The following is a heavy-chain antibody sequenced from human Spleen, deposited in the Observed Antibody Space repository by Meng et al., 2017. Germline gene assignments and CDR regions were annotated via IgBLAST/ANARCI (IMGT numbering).Heavy chain of an antibody. D-gene: IGHD6-13*01. Sequence: ASVKVSCKASGGTFSSYALSWVRQAPGQGLEWMGRIDPKNGDTHYAQKFQGRVTMTGDTSISTAYMDLSGLRSDDTAVYYCARDEDISAAGKLFGDYWGQGTLVTVSS. CDR1: GGTFSSYA. CDR3: ARDEDISAAGKLFGDY. V-gene: IGHV1-2*06. J-gene: IGHJ4*02. CDR2: IDPKNGDT.